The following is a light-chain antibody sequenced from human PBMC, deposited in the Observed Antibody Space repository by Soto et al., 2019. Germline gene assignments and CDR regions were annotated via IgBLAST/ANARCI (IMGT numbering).Light chain of an antibody. Sequence: DIQMTQSASTLSASVGDRVTITCGASQSITRWLAWYQQKPGKAPKLLIYKASNLGGGVPSRFSGDGSGTEFTLTISSLQPEDSATYYCQQYNSYSSFGPGTKVDIK. CDR3: QQYNSYSS. CDR2: KAS. CDR1: QSITRW. V-gene: IGKV1-5*03. J-gene: IGKJ3*01.